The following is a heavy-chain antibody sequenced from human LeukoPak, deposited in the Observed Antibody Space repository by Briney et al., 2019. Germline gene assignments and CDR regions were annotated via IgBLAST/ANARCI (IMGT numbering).Heavy chain of an antibody. J-gene: IGHJ4*02. CDR1: GGSFSGYY. CDR3: ARGVGYYYDSSGYAYYFDY. CDR2: IYTSGST. V-gene: IGHV4-59*10. Sequence: SETLSLTCAVYGGSFSGYYWSWIRQPAGKGLEWIGRIYTSGSTNYNPSLKSRVTISVDTSKNQFSLKLSSVTAADTAVYYCARGVGYYYDSSGYAYYFDYWGQGTLVTVSS. D-gene: IGHD3-22*01.